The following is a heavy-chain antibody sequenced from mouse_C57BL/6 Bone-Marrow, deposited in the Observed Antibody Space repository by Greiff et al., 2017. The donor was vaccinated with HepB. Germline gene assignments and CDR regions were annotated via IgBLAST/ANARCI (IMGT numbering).Heavy chain of an antibody. CDR1: GFTFSSYG. CDR2: ISSGGSYT. D-gene: IGHD3-1*01. V-gene: IGHV5-6*01. Sequence: EVQLQESGGDLVKPGGSLKLSCAASGFTFSSYGMSWVRQTPDKRLEWVATISSGGSYTYYPDSVKGRFTISRDNAKNTLYLQMSILKSEDTAMYYCARRAYDYWGQGTTLTVSS. CDR3: ARRAYDY. J-gene: IGHJ2*01.